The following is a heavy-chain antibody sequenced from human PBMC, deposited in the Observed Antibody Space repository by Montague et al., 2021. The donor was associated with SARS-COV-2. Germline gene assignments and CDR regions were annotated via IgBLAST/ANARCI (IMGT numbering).Heavy chain of an antibody. CDR1: GDSISSCYFY. V-gene: IGHV4-39*01. CDR3: ARHLAISGPAAVSDY. D-gene: IGHD2-2*01. CDR2: IHYSGIT. J-gene: IGHJ4*02. Sequence: SETLSLTCTVSGDSISSCYFYWGWIRQPPGKGLEWVGTIHYSGITYYNPSLKSRVTISVDTSRNQFSLKLSSVTAADTAIYYCARHLAISGPAAVSDYWGQGTLVTVSS.